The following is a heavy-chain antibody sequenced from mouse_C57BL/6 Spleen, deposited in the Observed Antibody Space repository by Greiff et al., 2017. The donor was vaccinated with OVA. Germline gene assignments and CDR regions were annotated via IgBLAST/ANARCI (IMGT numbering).Heavy chain of an antibody. J-gene: IGHJ4*01. V-gene: IGHV7-3*01. CDR2: IRNKANGYTT. Sequence: EVKLMESGGGLVQPGGSLSLSCAASGFTFTDYYMSWVRQPPGKALEWLGFIRNKANGYTTEYSASVKGRFTISRDNSQSILYLQMYALRAEDSATYYCARYDFFRGYYAMDYWGQGTSVTVSS. CDR1: GFTFTDYY. CDR3: ARYDFFRGYYAMDY. D-gene: IGHD3-3*01.